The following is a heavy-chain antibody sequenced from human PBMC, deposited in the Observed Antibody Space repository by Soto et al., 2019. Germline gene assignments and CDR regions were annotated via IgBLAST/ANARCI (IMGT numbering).Heavy chain of an antibody. CDR1: GDSITTNGYY. Sequence: SETLSLTCSVSGDSITTNGYYWGWIRQPPGKGLQWMGNIYPSGTTYYHPSLTGRLFISVEKSKNQFSLRLTSVTAADSAVYFCAREPYLPKARNDFWGQGTLVTVS. V-gene: IGHV4-39*07. J-gene: IGHJ4*02. CDR2: IYPSGTT. CDR3: AREPYLPKARNDF.